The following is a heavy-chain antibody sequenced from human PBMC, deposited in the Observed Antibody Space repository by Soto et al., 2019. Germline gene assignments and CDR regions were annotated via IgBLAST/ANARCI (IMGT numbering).Heavy chain of an antibody. D-gene: IGHD2-8*02. J-gene: IGHJ4*02. CDR1: GFTFSSAW. Sequence: EVQLVESGGGLVKPGGSLRLSCAASGFTFSSAWLNWVHQAPGKGLEWVGRIKGKVHGETTDYAAPVKGRFSISRDDSSNTLHLQMNSLEIEDTAVYYCTADPHYYTGGVAYWGQGALVTVSS. CDR3: TADPHYYTGGVAY. V-gene: IGHV3-15*07. CDR2: IKGKVHGETT.